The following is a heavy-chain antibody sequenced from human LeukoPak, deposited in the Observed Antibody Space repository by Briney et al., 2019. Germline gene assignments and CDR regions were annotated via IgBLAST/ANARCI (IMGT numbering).Heavy chain of an antibody. CDR1: GDSVSSNSSA. D-gene: IGHD3-3*01. Sequence: SQTLSLTCAISGDSVSSNSSAWNWIRQSPSRGLEWLGRTYYRSKWYNDYAVSMKSRITINPDTSKNQFSLQLKSVTPEDTAVYYCARATSGITIFGVVIGAFDIWGQGTMVTVSS. CDR3: ARATSGITIFGVVIGAFDI. CDR2: TYYRSKWYN. J-gene: IGHJ3*02. V-gene: IGHV6-1*01.